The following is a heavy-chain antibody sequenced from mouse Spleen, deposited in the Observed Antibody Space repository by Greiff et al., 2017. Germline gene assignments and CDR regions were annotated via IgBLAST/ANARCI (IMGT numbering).Heavy chain of an antibody. V-gene: IGHV5-16*01. CDR2: INYDGSST. Sequence: EVKLMESEGGLVQPGSSMKLSCTASGFTFSDYYMAWVRQVPEKGLEWVANINYDGSSTYYLDSLKSRFIISRDNAKNILYLQMSGLKSEDTATYYCASLINYYGSTYFDYWGQGTTLTVSS. CDR3: ASLINYYGSTYFDY. CDR1: GFTFSDYY. J-gene: IGHJ2*01. D-gene: IGHD1-1*01.